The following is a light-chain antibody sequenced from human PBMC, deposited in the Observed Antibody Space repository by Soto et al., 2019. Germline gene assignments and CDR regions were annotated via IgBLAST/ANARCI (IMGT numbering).Light chain of an antibody. J-gene: IGLJ1*01. V-gene: IGLV2-18*02. Sequence: QSVLTQPASVSGSPGQSVTISCTGTSSDGGSYNRVSWYQQSPGTAPKLMIYEVSNRPSGVPDRFSGSKSGNTASLTISGLQAEDEADYYCNSYTNSSTHVFGTGTTATVL. CDR1: SSDGGSYNR. CDR2: EVS. CDR3: NSYTNSSTHV.